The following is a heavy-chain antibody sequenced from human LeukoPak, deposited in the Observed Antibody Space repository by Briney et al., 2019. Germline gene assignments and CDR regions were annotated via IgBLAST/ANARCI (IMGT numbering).Heavy chain of an antibody. Sequence: GGSLRLSCVVSGFNVSNNYMSWVRQAPGKGLEWVSIIHSDGSTYYADSVKGRFTISRDNSKNTVYLQMNSLRAEGTAVYYCARMVRYYFDYWGQGTLVAVSS. CDR2: IHSDGST. J-gene: IGHJ4*02. CDR3: ARMVRYYFDY. D-gene: IGHD5-18*01. CDR1: GFNVSNNY. V-gene: IGHV3-53*01.